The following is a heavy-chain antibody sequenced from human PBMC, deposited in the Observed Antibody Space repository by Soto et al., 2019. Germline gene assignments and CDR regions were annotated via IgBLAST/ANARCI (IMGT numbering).Heavy chain of an antibody. CDR2: IRGSGGST. Sequence: EVQLLESGGGLVQPGGSLRLSCAASGFTFSSYAMCWVRQAPGKGLEWVSSIRGSGGSTNYADSVKGRFTISRDNSKNTLYLRMNSLRVEDTAVYYCAKAYSMTIFGVVIETPGDGFDIWGQGTMVTVSS. CDR1: GFTFSSYA. CDR3: AKAYSMTIFGVVIETPGDGFDI. D-gene: IGHD3-3*01. J-gene: IGHJ3*02. V-gene: IGHV3-23*01.